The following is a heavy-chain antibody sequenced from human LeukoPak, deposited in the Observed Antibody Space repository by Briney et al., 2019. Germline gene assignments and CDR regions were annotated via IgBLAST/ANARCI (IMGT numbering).Heavy chain of an antibody. D-gene: IGHD6-19*01. CDR2: IYYSGST. J-gene: IGHJ3*02. Sequence: PSETLSLTCTVSGGSISGYYCIWIRQPPGKGLEWVGYIYYSGSTSYNPSLRGRVTISADTSKNQFSLKVSSVTASDTAVYYCARGNPSSGDAFDIWGRGTKVTVSS. V-gene: IGHV4-59*08. CDR3: ARGNPSSGDAFDI. CDR1: GGSISGYY.